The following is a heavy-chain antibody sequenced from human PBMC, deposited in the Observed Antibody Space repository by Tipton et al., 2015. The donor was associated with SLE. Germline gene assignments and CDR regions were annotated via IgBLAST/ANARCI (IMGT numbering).Heavy chain of an antibody. CDR3: ARVETFMVVTPIYYFDH. V-gene: IGHV4-59*12. J-gene: IGHJ4*02. CDR1: AASINSYY. D-gene: IGHD4/OR15-4a*01. Sequence: TLSLTCTVSAASINSYYWSWIRQPPGKGLEWIGEINHSGTTHYSPSLRSRVSMSVDTAKDQFSLKLSSVTAADTAMYYCARVETFMVVTPIYYFDHWGQGTLVTVSS. CDR2: INHSGTT.